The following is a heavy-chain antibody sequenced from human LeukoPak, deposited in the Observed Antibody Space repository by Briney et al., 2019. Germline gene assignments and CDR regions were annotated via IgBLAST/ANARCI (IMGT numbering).Heavy chain of an antibody. D-gene: IGHD3-22*01. J-gene: IGHJ4*02. CDR2: IIPGGGST. CDR3: ATVRMGDSRDFDN. CDR1: GYTFINYY. V-gene: IGHV1-46*01. Sequence: ASVKVSCKTSGYTFINYYMHWVRQAPGQGLEWMGTIIPGGGSTSYAQKFQGRVTMTRDTSTSTVYMELSSLRSEDTAVYYCATVRMGDSRDFDNWGQGTLVTVSS.